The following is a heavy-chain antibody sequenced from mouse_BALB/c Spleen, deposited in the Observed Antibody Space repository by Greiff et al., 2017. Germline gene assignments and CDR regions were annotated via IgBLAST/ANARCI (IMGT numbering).Heavy chain of an antibody. D-gene: IGHD2-4*01. V-gene: IGHV5-6*02. CDR1: GFTFSSYG. Sequence: DVKLVESGGDLVKPGGSLKLSCAASGFTFSSYGMSWVRQTPDKRLEWVATISSGGSYTYYPDSVKGRFTISRDNAKNTLYLQMSSLKSEDTAMYYCARHGDYDYAPFAYWGQGTLVTVSA. J-gene: IGHJ3*01. CDR2: ISSGGSYT. CDR3: ARHGDYDYAPFAY.